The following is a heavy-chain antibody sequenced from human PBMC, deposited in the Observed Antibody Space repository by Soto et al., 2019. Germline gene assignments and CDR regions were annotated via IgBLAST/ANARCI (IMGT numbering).Heavy chain of an antibody. D-gene: IGHD2-21*01. CDR3: ARDRVMTGHMNYFYFMDV. V-gene: IGHV3-21*06. Sequence: ESGGGLVEPGGSLRLSCAVSGFPFSDYSFNWVRQAPGKGLEWVSSITSRSDYMFYADSVKGRFTISRDNAENSVYLQMNSLRAENTAVYYCARDRVMTGHMNYFYFMDVWGKGTTVTVSS. J-gene: IGHJ6*03. CDR1: GFPFSDYS. CDR2: ITSRSDYM.